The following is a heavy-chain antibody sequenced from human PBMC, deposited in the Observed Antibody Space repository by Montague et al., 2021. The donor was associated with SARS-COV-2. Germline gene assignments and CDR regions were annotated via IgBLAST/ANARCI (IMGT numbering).Heavy chain of an antibody. D-gene: IGHD3-10*01. CDR3: ARSLDPSGTYYLPY. J-gene: IGHJ4*02. Sequence: SETLSLTCSGYLRSVVGYYWSWSRQPPGKLLAWYRHIYHSGRNTYSPSFKSRVTIAIDTPKNQFSLKLSSVTAADTAVYYCARSLDPSGTYYLPYWGQGTLLTVSS. CDR1: LRSVVGYY. V-gene: IGHV4-59*02. CDR2: IYHSGRN.